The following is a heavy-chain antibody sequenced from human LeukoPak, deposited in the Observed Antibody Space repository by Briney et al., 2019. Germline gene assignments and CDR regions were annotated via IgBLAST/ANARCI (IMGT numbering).Heavy chain of an antibody. CDR1: GYTFTDYY. D-gene: IGHD1-1*01. CDR3: ARDLGGTGTTCFDY. Sequence: ASVKVSCKASGYTFTDYYMHWVRQAPGQGLEWMGRINPNSGGTNYAQKFQGRVTMTRDTSISTAYMELSRLRSDDTAVYYCARDLGGTGTTCFDYWGQGTLVTVSS. CDR2: INPNSGGT. J-gene: IGHJ4*02. V-gene: IGHV1-2*06.